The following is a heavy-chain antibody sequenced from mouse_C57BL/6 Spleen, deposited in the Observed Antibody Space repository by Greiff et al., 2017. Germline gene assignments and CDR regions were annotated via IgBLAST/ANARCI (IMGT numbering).Heavy chain of an antibody. CDR3: ARDRGFSFAY. CDR2: ISDGGSYT. CDR1: GFTFSSYA. Sequence: EVHLVESGGGLVKPGGSLKLSCAASGFTFSSYAMSWVRQTPEKRLEWVATISDGGSYTYYPDNVKGRFTISRDNAKNNLYLQRSHLKAEDTAMYYCARDRGFSFAYWGQGTLVTVSA. D-gene: IGHD3-3*01. V-gene: IGHV5-4*01. J-gene: IGHJ3*01.